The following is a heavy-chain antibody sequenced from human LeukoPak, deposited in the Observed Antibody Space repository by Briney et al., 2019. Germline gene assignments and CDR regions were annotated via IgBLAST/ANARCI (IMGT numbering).Heavy chain of an antibody. CDR2: ISAYNGNT. Sequence: GASVKVSCKASGYTFTSYGISWVRQAPGQGLEWMGWISAYNGNTNYAQKFQGRVTITADESTSTAYMELSSLRSEDTAVYYCARDSGPYYYGSGRLGQYYYYMDVWGKGTTVTVSS. CDR1: GYTFTSYG. CDR3: ARDSGPYYYGSGRLGQYYYYMDV. J-gene: IGHJ6*03. V-gene: IGHV1-18*01. D-gene: IGHD3-10*01.